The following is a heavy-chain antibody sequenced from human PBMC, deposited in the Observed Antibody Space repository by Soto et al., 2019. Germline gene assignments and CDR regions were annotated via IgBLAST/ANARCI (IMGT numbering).Heavy chain of an antibody. CDR3: ASRSSPYYYYGMDV. Sequence: GGSLRLSCAASGFTFSSYWMSWVRQAPGKGLEWVANIKQDGSEKYYVDSVKGRFTISRDNAKNSLYLQMNSLRAEDTAVYYCASRSSPYYYYGMDVWGQGTTVTVSS. D-gene: IGHD6-13*01. CDR1: GFTFSSYW. CDR2: IKQDGSEK. J-gene: IGHJ6*02. V-gene: IGHV3-7*05.